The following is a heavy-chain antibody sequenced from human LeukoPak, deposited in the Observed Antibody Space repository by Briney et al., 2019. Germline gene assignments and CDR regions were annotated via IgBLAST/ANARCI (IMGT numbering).Heavy chain of an antibody. CDR3: YSGYDYQGDY. Sequence: SETLSLTCTVSGGSISSYYWSWIRQPPGKGLEWIGYIYYSGSTYYNPSLKSRVTISVDTSKNQFSLKLSSVTAADTAVYYCYSGYDYQGDYWGQGTLVTVSS. CDR1: GGSISSYY. J-gene: IGHJ4*02. CDR2: IYYSGST. D-gene: IGHD5-12*01. V-gene: IGHV4-59*06.